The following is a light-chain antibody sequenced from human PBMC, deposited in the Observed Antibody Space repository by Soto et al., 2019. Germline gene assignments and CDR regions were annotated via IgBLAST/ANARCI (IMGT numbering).Light chain of an antibody. CDR2: AAS. CDR3: QKYNSALTWT. V-gene: IGKV1-27*01. J-gene: IGKJ1*01. Sequence: EIQMTQSPSSLSASVGDRVMITCRASQGMSNYLAWYQQKPGKVPDLLISAASTLQSGVPSRFSGSGSGTDFTLTISSLQPEDVATCYCQKYNSALTWTFGQGTKV. CDR1: QGMSNY.